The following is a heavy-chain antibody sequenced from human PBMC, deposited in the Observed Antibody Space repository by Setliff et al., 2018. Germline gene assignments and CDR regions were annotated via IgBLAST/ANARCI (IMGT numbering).Heavy chain of an antibody. CDR1: GDSFSDYY. V-gene: IGHV4-34*01. J-gene: IGHJ4*02. D-gene: IGHD3-3*02. Sequence: SETLSLTCAVYGDSFSDYYWSWNRQPPGKGLEWIEEINHRGSTNYSPSLRSRVTMSVDTSNNQFSLKLNSVTAADTAVYYCVRHLWGRWMAASSDYFDYWGQGRLVTVSS. CDR2: INHRGST. CDR3: VRHLWGRWMAASSDYFDY.